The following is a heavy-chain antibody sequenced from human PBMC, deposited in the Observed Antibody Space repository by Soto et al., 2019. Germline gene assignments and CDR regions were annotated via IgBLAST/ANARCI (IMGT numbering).Heavy chain of an antibody. CDR2: IYYSGST. V-gene: IGHV4-31*03. CDR3: ARVLSSGYSYGVIDY. CDR1: GGSISSGGYY. J-gene: IGHJ4*02. Sequence: QVQLQESGPGLVKPSQTLSLTCTVSGGSISSGGYYWSWIRQQPGKGLEWIGYIYYSGSTYYNPSLKSRVTISVDTSKNQFSLKLSSVTAADTAVYYCARVLSSGYSYGVIDYWGQGTLVTVSS. D-gene: IGHD5-18*01.